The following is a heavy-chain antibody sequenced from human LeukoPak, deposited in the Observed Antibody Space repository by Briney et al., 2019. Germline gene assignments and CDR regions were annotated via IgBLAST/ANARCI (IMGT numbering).Heavy chain of an antibody. CDR1: GFTFSNAW. CDR3: ARDRFPFMDV. D-gene: IGHD2-21*01. CDR2: IKSKTDGGTT. V-gene: IGHV3-15*01. Sequence: SGGSLRLSCAASGFTFSNAWMSWVRQAPGKGLEWVGRIKSKTDGGTTDYAAPVKGRFTISRDNSKNTLYLQMNSLRAEDTAVYYCARDRFPFMDVWGKGTTVTISS. J-gene: IGHJ6*03.